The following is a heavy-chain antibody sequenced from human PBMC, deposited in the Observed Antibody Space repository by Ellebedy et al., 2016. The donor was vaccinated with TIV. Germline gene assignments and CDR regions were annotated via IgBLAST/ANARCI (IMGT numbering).Heavy chain of an antibody. CDR2: ISYDGNNK. J-gene: IGHJ6*02. V-gene: IGHV3-30*04. CDR3: SREGVDAGMDV. Sequence: GESLKISCAASGFTFSNYAFYWVRQAPGKGLEWVAIISYDGNNKFYLDSVEGRFSISSDDSKNTLYLQMTSLGPEDTTVYYCSREGVDAGMDVWGQGTTVIVSS. D-gene: IGHD2-8*01. CDR1: GFTFSNYA.